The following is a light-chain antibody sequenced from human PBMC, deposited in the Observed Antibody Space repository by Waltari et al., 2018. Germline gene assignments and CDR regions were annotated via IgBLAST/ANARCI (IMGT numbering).Light chain of an antibody. V-gene: IGLV2-8*01. Sequence: QSALTQPPSASGSPGQSVTISCTGTSRDVGAYNYVSWYQQHPGKAPKLMIYDVNKRPSGVPDRFSGSKSGNTASLTVSGLQAEDETDYFCSSYAGSNILVFGGGTKLTVL. J-gene: IGLJ2*01. CDR3: SSYAGSNILV. CDR1: SRDVGAYNY. CDR2: DVN.